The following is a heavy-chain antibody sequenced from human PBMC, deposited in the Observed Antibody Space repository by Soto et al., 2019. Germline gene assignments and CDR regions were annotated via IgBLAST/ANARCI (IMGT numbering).Heavy chain of an antibody. V-gene: IGHV1-2*02. D-gene: IGHD2-15*01. CDR2: VSPKTGET. Sequence: QVQLVQSGSEVKKPGASVTVSCKASGYPFTGYYIHWVRQAPGQGPEWMGWVSPKTGETNYVQTFQGRVTMTPETSTSTAYLELTRLRSDDTAVYYCARRPMWRQVAQDYGMDVWGHGTTVTVS. CDR1: GYPFTGYY. J-gene: IGHJ6*02. CDR3: ARRPMWRQVAQDYGMDV.